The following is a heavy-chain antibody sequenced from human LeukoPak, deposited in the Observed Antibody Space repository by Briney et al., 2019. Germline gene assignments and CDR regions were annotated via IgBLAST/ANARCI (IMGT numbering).Heavy chain of an antibody. Sequence: ASVKVSCKASGYTFTGYYMHWVRQAPGQGLEWMGWINPNSGGTNYAQKFQGRVTMTRDTSISTAYMELSRLRSDDTAVYYCARDKGYSSDWTLHYGMDVWGQGTTATVSS. CDR2: INPNSGGT. V-gene: IGHV1-2*02. J-gene: IGHJ6*02. D-gene: IGHD6-25*01. CDR1: GYTFTGYY. CDR3: ARDKGYSSDWTLHYGMDV.